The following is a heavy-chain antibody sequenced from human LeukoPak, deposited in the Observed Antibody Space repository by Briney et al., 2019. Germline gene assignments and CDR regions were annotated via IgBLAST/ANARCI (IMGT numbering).Heavy chain of an antibody. CDR3: ARGRQDVTMIVVVMTAVSYYLDV. CDR1: GGSFSGYY. V-gene: IGHV4-34*01. D-gene: IGHD3-22*01. CDR2: MNPSGST. J-gene: IGHJ6*03. Sequence: SETLSLTCAVYGGSFSGYYWTWIRQTSEKGLEWIGEMNPSGSTNYNPSLKSRVAISVDTSKNQFSLELSSVTAADTAVYYCARGRQDVTMIVVVMTAVSYYLDVWGKGTTVTVS.